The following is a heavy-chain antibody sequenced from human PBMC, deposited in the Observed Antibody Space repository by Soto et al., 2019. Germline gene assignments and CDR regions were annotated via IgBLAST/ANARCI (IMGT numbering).Heavy chain of an antibody. CDR1: GFSFSNYA. J-gene: IGHJ6*02. CDR3: ARVSYSSSSFYYYGMDV. CDR2: ISYDGNNK. D-gene: IGHD6-6*01. Sequence: QVQLVESGGGVVQPGRSLRLSCAASGFSFSNYAMHWVRQAPGKGLEWGAVISYDGNNKYYADSVKGRFTISRDNSKNKLYLQMNSLRGEDTAVYYCARVSYSSSSFYYYGMDVWGQGTTVTVSS. V-gene: IGHV3-30-3*01.